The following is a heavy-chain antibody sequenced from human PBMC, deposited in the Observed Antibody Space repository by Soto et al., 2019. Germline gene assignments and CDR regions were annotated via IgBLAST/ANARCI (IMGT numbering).Heavy chain of an antibody. D-gene: IGHD3-16*01. Sequence: PGGSLRLSCAASGLTFSSNSMGWVRQAPGKGLEWVSAITASGGRAYYADSVKGRFTISRDNSKNTLYLQMNSLRAEDTAVYYCAKSTLHYDYIWGSPQGFDPWGQGTLVTVSS. CDR1: GLTFSSNS. CDR3: AKSTLHYDYIWGSPQGFDP. J-gene: IGHJ5*02. CDR2: ITASGGRA. V-gene: IGHV3-23*01.